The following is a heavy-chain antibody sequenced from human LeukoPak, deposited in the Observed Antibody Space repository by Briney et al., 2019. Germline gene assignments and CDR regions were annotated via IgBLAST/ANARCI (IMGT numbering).Heavy chain of an antibody. J-gene: IGHJ5*02. Sequence: GGSLRLSCAASGFTFSSYAMHWVRQAPGKGLEWVAVISYDGSNKYYADSVKGRFTISRDNSKNTLYLQMNSLRAEDTAVYYCARDESFDPWGQGTLVTVSS. V-gene: IGHV3-30-3*01. CDR2: ISYDGSNK. CDR1: GFTFSSYA. CDR3: ARDESFDP.